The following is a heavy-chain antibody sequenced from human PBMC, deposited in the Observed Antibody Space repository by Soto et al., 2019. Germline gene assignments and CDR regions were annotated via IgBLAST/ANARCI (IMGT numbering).Heavy chain of an antibody. J-gene: IGHJ3*02. Sequence: ASVKVSFKVSGYTLTELSMHWVRQAPGKGLEWMGGFDPEDGETIYAQKFQGRVTMTEDTSTDTAYMELSSLRSEDTAVYYCATVRGSCCNNDAFDIWGQGTMVTVSS. CDR2: FDPEDGET. D-gene: IGHD2-15*01. CDR1: GYTLTELS. CDR3: ATVRGSCCNNDAFDI. V-gene: IGHV1-24*01.